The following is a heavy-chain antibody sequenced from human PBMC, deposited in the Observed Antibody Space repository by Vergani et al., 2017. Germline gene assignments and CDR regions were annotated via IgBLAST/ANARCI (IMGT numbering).Heavy chain of an antibody. CDR3: AKDFRLAAAGSPGLDY. CDR1: GFTFDRA. D-gene: IGHD3-10*01. Sequence: EVQLVESGGDVVQPGGSLRLSCAASGFTFDRAMHWVRHAPGKGLEWVSMISFHGADTYYADSVRGRFTISRDDRKKSLYLDMRSLKVEDTALYYCAKDFRLAAAGSPGLDYWGRESLVAVFS. CDR2: ISFHGADT. V-gene: IGHV3-43D*04. J-gene: IGHJ4*02.